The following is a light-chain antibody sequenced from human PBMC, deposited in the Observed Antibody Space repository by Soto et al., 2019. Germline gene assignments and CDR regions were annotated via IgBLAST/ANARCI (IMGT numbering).Light chain of an antibody. Sequence: QAVVTQPASVSGSPGQSITISCTGTSSDVGGYNHVSWFQQHPGKAPKLMIYEVTNRPSGVSNRLSGSKSGNTASLSISGLQAEDEADYFCSSYTSSTTWVFGGGTKLTVL. CDR3: SSYTSSTTWV. CDR1: SSDVGGYNH. V-gene: IGLV2-14*01. J-gene: IGLJ3*02. CDR2: EVT.